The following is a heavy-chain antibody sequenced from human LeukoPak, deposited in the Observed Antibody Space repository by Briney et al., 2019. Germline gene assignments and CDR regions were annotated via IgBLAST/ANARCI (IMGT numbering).Heavy chain of an antibody. CDR1: GFLFAGYC. J-gene: IGHJ6*02. D-gene: IGHD4-17*01. CDR3: AFSTLTTGYHGLDV. Sequence: QAGGSLRLSCAASGFLFAGYCMTWVRQAPGKGREWVSAVSGSNTGSGSDTYYAESVKGRFTISRDNSQNTLHLQMHSLRAEDTAIYYCAFSTLTTGYHGLDVWGPGTTVTVSS. V-gene: IGHV3-23*01. CDR2: VSGSNTGSGSDT.